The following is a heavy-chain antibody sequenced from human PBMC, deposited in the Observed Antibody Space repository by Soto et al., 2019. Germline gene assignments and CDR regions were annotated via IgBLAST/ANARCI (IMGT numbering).Heavy chain of an antibody. CDR3: SRSAASCGGGSYLGA. V-gene: IGHV4-34*01. D-gene: IGHD1-26*01. CDR1: GGPFSGFF. Sequence: SETLSLTCGAHGGPFSGFFWSWIRQSPGKGLEWIGEFNPGGSTNYNPSLKSRLTISADRSTSQGTLRLTSVTAADAAVYFCSRSAASCGGGSYLGAWGQGTLVTVSS. CDR2: FNPGGST. J-gene: IGHJ5*02.